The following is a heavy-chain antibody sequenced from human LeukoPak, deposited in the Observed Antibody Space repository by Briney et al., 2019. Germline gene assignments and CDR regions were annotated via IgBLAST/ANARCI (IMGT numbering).Heavy chain of an antibody. Sequence: GGSLRLSCAASGFTFRSYAMNWVRQAPGKGLEWVSGISESGVGTNYADSVKGRFTTSRDNSKNTLYLQMNSLRAEDTAVYYCAKVWYYYDSSAADYWGQGTLVTVSS. CDR1: GFTFRSYA. D-gene: IGHD3-22*01. CDR2: ISESGVGT. V-gene: IGHV3-23*01. CDR3: AKVWYYYDSSAADY. J-gene: IGHJ4*02.